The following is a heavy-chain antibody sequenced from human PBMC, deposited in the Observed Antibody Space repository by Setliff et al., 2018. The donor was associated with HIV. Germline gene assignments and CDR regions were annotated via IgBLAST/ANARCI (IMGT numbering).Heavy chain of an antibody. CDR1: GGAFSGYY. CDR3: ARDRSTWNYGKNYMDV. D-gene: IGHD1-7*01. Sequence: PSETLSLTCAVYGGAFSGYYWSWIRQPPGKGLEWIGEINHSGSTNYNPSLKSRVTISVDTSKNQFSLKLSTVTAADTAVYYCARDRSTWNYGKNYMDVWGKVTTVTVSS. J-gene: IGHJ6*03. CDR2: INHSGST. V-gene: IGHV4-34*01.